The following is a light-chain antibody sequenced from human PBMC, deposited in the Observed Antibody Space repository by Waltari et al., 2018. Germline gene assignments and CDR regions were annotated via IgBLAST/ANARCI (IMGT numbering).Light chain of an antibody. CDR1: QSIGSSY. Sequence: ELVLTQSPGTLSLSPGERATLSCRASQSIGSSYLAWYQQKPGQAPRLLIFGASSRATGIPDGFSGSVSGTDFSLTITRLEPEDSAVYYCQQFGSSSLHTFGQGTKLEIK. J-gene: IGKJ2*01. CDR2: GAS. CDR3: QQFGSSSLHT. V-gene: IGKV3-20*01.